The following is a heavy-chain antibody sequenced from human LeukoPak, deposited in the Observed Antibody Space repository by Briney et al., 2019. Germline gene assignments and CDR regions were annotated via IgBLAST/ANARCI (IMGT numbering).Heavy chain of an antibody. CDR1: GFTLTTDY. CDR3: ATQVTTMVRGVIGDY. CDR2: IYSGGST. Sequence: PGGSLRLSCAASGFTLTTDYMSWVRQAPGKGLEWVSVIYSGGSTYYADSVKGRFTISRDNSKNTLYLQMNSLRAEDTAVYYCATQVTTMVRGVIGDYWGQGTLVTVSS. V-gene: IGHV3-66*01. D-gene: IGHD3-10*01. J-gene: IGHJ4*02.